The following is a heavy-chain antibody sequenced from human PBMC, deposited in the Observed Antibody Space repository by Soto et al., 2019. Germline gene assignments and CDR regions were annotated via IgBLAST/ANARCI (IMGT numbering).Heavy chain of an antibody. CDR2: IKSKTDGGTT. J-gene: IGHJ5*02. D-gene: IGHD2-15*01. Sequence: GGSLRLSCAASGFTFSNAWMSWVRQAPGKGLEWVGRIKSKTDGGTTDYAAPVKGRFTISRDDSKNTLYLQMNSLKTEDTAVYYCTTEVVVMLAATRWFDPWGQGTLVTVSS. CDR1: GFTFSNAW. CDR3: TTEVVVMLAATRWFDP. V-gene: IGHV3-15*01.